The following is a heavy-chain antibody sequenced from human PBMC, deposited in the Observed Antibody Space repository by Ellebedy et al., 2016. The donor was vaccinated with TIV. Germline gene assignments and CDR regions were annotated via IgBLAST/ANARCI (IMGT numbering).Heavy chain of an antibody. J-gene: IGHJ4*02. D-gene: IGHD6-13*01. CDR3: ARPAAAYSSSWYDFDC. CDR1: GFSFRSYW. CDR2: ISSSGTYI. Sequence: GESPKISCAASGFSFRSYWMSWVRQAPGKGLEWVSSISSSGTYIHYGDSVKGRFTISRDNAKNSLYLQMNSLRVEDTAINYCARPAAAYSSSWYDFDCWGQGTLVAVSS. V-gene: IGHV3-21*01.